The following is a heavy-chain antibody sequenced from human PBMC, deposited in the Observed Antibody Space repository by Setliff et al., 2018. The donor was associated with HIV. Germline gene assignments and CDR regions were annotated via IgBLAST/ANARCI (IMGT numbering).Heavy chain of an antibody. J-gene: IGHJ4*02. D-gene: IGHD3-9*01. CDR1: GYRFTDFY. CDR3: ARRAEDLAINPPSFDYYFDY. CDR2: ISPKSGAT. Sequence: ASVKVSCKTFGYRFTDFYVNWVRQAPGQGLEWMGWISPKSGATKNAQKFQGRVTMTRDTSISTVYMELSSLRSDDTALYFCARRAEDLAINPPSFDYYFDYWGQGTPVTVSS. V-gene: IGHV1-2*02.